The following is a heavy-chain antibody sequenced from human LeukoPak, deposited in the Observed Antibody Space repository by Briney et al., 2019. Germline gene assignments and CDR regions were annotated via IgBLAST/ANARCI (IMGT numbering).Heavy chain of an antibody. CDR1: GFTFSSYA. CDR2: VSGSGRST. V-gene: IGHV3-23*01. Sequence: GGSLRLSCAASGFTFSSYAMSWVRQAPGKGLEWVSAVSGSGRSTYYADSVKGRFTISRDNSKNTLYLHMNSLRAEDTAVYYCAGDYEDAFDIWGQGTIVTVSS. D-gene: IGHD4-17*01. CDR3: AGDYEDAFDI. J-gene: IGHJ3*02.